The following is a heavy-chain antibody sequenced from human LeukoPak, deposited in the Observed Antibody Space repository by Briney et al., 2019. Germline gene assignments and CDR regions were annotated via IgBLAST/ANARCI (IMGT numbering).Heavy chain of an antibody. D-gene: IGHD4-17*01. CDR3: AKSSEDYGDYVF. CDR2: ISYDGINK. CDR1: GFTFSSYA. Sequence: PGGSLRLSCAASGFTFSSYAMHWVRQAPGKGLGWVAVISYDGINKYYADSVKGRFTISRDNSKNTLYLQMNSLRAEDTAVYYCAKSSEDYGDYVFWGQGTLVTVSS. V-gene: IGHV3-30-3*02. J-gene: IGHJ4*02.